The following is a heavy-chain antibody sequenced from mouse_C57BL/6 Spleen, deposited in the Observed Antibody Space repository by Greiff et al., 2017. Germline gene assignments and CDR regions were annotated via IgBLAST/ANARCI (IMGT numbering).Heavy chain of an antibody. CDR3: ARQIRLTTLLPSAMDY. CDR2: ISSGGSYT. Sequence: EVMLVESGGDLVKPGGSLKLSCAASGFTFSSYGMSWVRQTPDKRLEWVATISSGGSYTYYPDSVKGRFTISRDNAKNTLYLQMSSLKSEDTAMYYCARQIRLTTLLPSAMDYWGQGTSVTVSS. CDR1: GFTFSSYG. D-gene: IGHD1-1*01. V-gene: IGHV5-6*02. J-gene: IGHJ4*01.